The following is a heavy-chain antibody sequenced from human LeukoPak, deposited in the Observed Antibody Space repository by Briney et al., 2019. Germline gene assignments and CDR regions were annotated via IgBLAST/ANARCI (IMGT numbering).Heavy chain of an antibody. Sequence: GGSLRLSCAAPGFTFSSYSMNWVRQAPGKGLEWVSSISSSSSYIYYADSVKSRFTISRDNAKNSLYLQMNSLRAEDTAVYYCARVDIVATIERYYYGMDVWGQGTTVTVSS. CDR2: ISSSSSYI. V-gene: IGHV3-21*01. CDR1: GFTFSSYS. CDR3: ARVDIVATIERYYYGMDV. D-gene: IGHD5-12*01. J-gene: IGHJ6*02.